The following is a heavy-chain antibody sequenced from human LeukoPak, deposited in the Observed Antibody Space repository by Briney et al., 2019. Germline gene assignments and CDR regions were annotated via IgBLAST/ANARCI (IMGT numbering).Heavy chain of an antibody. CDR3: TRVLSQANYYDSRTTFDY. CDR2: INPHSGGT. J-gene: IGHJ4*02. CDR1: GYTFTNYY. Sequence: GASVKVSCKASGYTFTNYYIHWVRQAPGQGLEWMGWINPHSGGTNYAQKFQGRVTMTRDTSISTAYMELSRLRFDDTAVYYCTRVLSQANYYDSRTTFDYWGQGTLVTVSS. V-gene: IGHV1-2*02. D-gene: IGHD3-22*01.